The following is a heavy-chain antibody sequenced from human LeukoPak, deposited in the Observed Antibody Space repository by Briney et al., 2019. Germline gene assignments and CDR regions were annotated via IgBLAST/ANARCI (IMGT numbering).Heavy chain of an antibody. V-gene: IGHV4-39*01. CDR1: GGSISSSSYY. CDR2: IYYSGST. Sequence: SETLSLTCTVSGGSISSSSYYWGWIRQPPGKGLEWIGSIYYSGSTYYNPSLKSRVTISVDTSKNQFSLKLSSVTAADTAVYYCARHRSAARPLSDYWGQGTLVTVSS. J-gene: IGHJ4*02. CDR3: ARHRSAARPLSDY. D-gene: IGHD6-6*01.